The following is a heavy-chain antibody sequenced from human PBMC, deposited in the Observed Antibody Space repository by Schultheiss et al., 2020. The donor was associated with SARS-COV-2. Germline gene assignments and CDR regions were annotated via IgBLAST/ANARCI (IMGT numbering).Heavy chain of an antibody. CDR3: ARDSGYNRGRIYFDS. V-gene: IGHV4-39*02. D-gene: IGHD5-18*01. J-gene: IGHJ4*02. Sequence: SETLSLTCTVSGASISSGPDYWGWIRQSPGKGLEWIGNIHHGGRTYFNPSLRSRVTISADTSENRFSLNLNSVTAADTAVYYCARDSGYNRGRIYFDSWGQGTLVTVSS. CDR1: GASISSGPDY. CDR2: IHHGGRT.